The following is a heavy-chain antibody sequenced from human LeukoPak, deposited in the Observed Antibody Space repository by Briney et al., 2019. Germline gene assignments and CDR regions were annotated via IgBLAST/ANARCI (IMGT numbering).Heavy chain of an antibody. J-gene: IGHJ4*02. Sequence: GGSLRLSCAASGFTFSSYAMSWVRQAPGRGLEWVSTISGGAGSTYYADSVKGRFTISRDNSRNTLYLQMNSLRAEDTAVYYCAKVGSGYAGYCVGGSCYCDYWGQGTLVTVSS. CDR1: GFTFSSYA. CDR3: AKVGSGYAGYCVGGSCYCDY. V-gene: IGHV3-23*01. CDR2: ISGGAGST. D-gene: IGHD2-15*01.